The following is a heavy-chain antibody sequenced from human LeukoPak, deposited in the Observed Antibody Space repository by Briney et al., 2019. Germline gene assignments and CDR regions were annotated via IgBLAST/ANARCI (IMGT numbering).Heavy chain of an antibody. J-gene: IGHJ4*02. CDR2: ISSSGSTI. CDR3: ARDGNETDVTYYYGSGSIDY. D-gene: IGHD3-10*01. CDR1: GFTFSDYY. V-gene: IGHV3-11*01. Sequence: GGSLRLSCAASGFTFSDYYMSWIRQAPGKGLEWVSYISSSGSTIYYADSVKGRFTISRDNAKNSLYLQMNSLRAEDTAVYYSARDGNETDVTYYYGSGSIDYWGQGTLVTVSS.